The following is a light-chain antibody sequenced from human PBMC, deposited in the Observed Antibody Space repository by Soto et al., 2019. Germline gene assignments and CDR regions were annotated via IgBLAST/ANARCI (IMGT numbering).Light chain of an antibody. CDR2: DAS. V-gene: IGKV3-11*01. J-gene: IGKJ4*01. CDR3: QKRSNWPLT. CDR1: QSVSSY. Sequence: EIVLTQSPATLSLSPGERATLSCRASQSVSSYLAWYQQKPGQAPRLLIYDASNRATGIPSRFSGSGSETDFTLTISSLEPEDFAGYYCQKRSNWPLTFGGGTKVEIK.